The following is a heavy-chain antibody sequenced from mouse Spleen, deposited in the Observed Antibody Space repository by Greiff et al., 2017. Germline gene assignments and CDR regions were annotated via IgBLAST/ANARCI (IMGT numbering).Heavy chain of an antibody. J-gene: IGHJ4*01. CDR2: IYPGDGDT. CDR3: ARGQLGLQGAMDY. D-gene: IGHD3-2*01. V-gene: IGHV1-82*01. Sequence: QVQLQQSGPELVKPGASVKISCKASGYAFSSSWMNWVKQRPGKGLEWIGRIYPGDGDTNYNGKFKGKATLTADKSSSTAYMQLSSLTSEDSAVYFCARGQLGLQGAMDYWGQGTSVTVSS. CDR1: GYAFSSSW.